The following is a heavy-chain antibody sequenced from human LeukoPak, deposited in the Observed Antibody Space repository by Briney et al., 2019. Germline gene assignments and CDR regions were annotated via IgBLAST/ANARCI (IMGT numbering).Heavy chain of an antibody. CDR2: IYHSGST. V-gene: IGHV4-39*07. CDR1: GGSISSSSYY. Sequence: SETLSLTCTVSGGSISSSSYYWGWIRQPPGKGLEWIGYIYHSGSTYYNPSLKSRVTISVDRSKNQFSQKLSSVTAADTAVYYCARKAMGFDYWGQGTLVTVSS. CDR3: ARKAMGFDY. D-gene: IGHD2-8*01. J-gene: IGHJ4*02.